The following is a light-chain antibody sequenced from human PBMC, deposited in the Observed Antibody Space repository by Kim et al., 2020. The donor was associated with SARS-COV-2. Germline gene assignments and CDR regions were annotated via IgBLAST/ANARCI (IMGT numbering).Light chain of an antibody. V-gene: IGLV3-1*01. CDR2: QDS. CDR1: QLGDKY. CDR3: QAWDSTVV. Sequence: SYELTQPPSVSVSPGQTASITCSGDQLGDKYTHWYQQKPGQSSVLVIYQDSRRPSGIPERFSGSNSGNTATLTISGTQAMDEADYYCQAWDSTVVFGGGTKVTVL. J-gene: IGLJ2*01.